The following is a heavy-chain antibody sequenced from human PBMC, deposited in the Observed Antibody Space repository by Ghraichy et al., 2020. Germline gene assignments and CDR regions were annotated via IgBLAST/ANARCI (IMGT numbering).Heavy chain of an antibody. CDR3: ARDLTMTTVTRIDY. V-gene: IGHV3-21*01. J-gene: IGHJ4*02. CDR2: ISSSSSYI. Sequence: GGSLRLSCAASGFTFSSYSMNWVRQAPGKGLEWVSSISSSSSYIYYADSVKGRFTISRDNAKNSLYLQMNSLRAEDTAVYYCARDLTMTTVTRIDYWGQGTLVTVSS. CDR1: GFTFSSYS. D-gene: IGHD4-11*01.